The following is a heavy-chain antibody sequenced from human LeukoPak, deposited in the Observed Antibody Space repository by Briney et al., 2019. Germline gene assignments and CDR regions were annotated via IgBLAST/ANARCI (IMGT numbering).Heavy chain of an antibody. Sequence: SETLSLTCAVYGGSFSGYYWSWIRQPPGKGLEWIGEINHSGSTNYNPSLKSRVTISVDKSKNQFSLKLSSVTAADTAVYYCARVSSSWEFDYWGQGTLVTVSS. CDR3: ARVSSSWEFDY. CDR2: INHSGST. V-gene: IGHV4-34*01. CDR1: GGSFSGYY. D-gene: IGHD6-13*01. J-gene: IGHJ4*02.